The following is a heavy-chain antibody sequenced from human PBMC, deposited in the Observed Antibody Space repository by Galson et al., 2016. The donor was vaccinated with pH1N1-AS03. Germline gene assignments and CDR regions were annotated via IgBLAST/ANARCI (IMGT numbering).Heavy chain of an antibody. CDR2: INPSDGNT. Sequence: SVKVSCKASGYTFTSYYIHWVRQAPGQGREWMGIINPSDGNTNYAQRFQGRVTMTRGTSTSTVNMELSSLRSDDTAVYYCARVSAGLTGYYYAMDVWGQGTTVTVSS. V-gene: IGHV1-46*01. D-gene: IGHD4/OR15-4a*01. CDR1: GYTFTSYY. CDR3: ARVSAGLTGYYYAMDV. J-gene: IGHJ6*02.